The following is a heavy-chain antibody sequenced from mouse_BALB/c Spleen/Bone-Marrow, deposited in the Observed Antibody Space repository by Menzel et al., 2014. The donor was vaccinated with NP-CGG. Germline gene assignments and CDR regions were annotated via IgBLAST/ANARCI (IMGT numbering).Heavy chain of an antibody. V-gene: IGHV1-18*01. D-gene: IGHD1-1*01. CDR3: ARGHYYGSRNWYFDV. CDR1: GYTFTDYN. J-gene: IGHJ1*01. Sequence: EVQLQQSGPELVKPGASVKIPCKASGYTFTDYNMDWVKQSHGKSPEWIGDINPNNGGTIYNQRFKGKATLTVDKSSSTAYMELRSLTSEDTAVYYCARGHYYGSRNWYFDVWGAGTTVTVSS. CDR2: INPNNGGT.